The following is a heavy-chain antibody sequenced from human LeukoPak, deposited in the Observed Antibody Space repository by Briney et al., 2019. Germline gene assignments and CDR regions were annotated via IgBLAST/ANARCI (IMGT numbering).Heavy chain of an antibody. V-gene: IGHV4-38-2*02. CDR3: ARQYDSSGYYFIFPYYFDY. Sequence: SETLSLTCTVSGYSISSGYYWGWIRQPPGKGLEWIGSIYHSGSTYYNPSLKSRVTISVDTSKNQFSLKLSSVTAADTAVYYCARQYDSSGYYFIFPYYFDYWGQGTLVTVSS. CDR1: GYSISSGYY. J-gene: IGHJ4*02. CDR2: IYHSGST. D-gene: IGHD3-22*01.